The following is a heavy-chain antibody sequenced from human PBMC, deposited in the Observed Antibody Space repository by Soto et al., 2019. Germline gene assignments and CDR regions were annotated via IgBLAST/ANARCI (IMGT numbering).Heavy chain of an antibody. CDR3: ARQHSGWYFDY. J-gene: IGHJ4*02. CDR1: GGSISSGGYY. V-gene: IGHV4-31*03. Sequence: SETLSLTCTVSGGSISSGGYYWSWIRQHPGKGLEWIGYIYYSGGTYYNPSLKSRVTISVDTSKNQFSLKLSSVTAADTAVYYCARQHSGWYFDYWGQGTLITVSS. CDR2: IYYSGGT. D-gene: IGHD6-19*01.